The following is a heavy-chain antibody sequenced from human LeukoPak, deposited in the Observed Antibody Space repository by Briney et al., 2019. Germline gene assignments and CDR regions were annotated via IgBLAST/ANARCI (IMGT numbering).Heavy chain of an antibody. CDR2: ISSSGSTI. CDR1: GFTFSSYQ. J-gene: IGHJ4*02. V-gene: IGHV3-48*03. D-gene: IGHD6-19*01. CDR3: AGRFTWLEEFDY. Sequence: GGSPRLSCAASGFTFSSYQMNRVRQAPGKGLEWVSYISSSGSTIYYADSVKGRFTISSDHPKNSLYLQMNGLGAEDTAVYYCAGRFTWLEEFDYWGQGSLVIVSS.